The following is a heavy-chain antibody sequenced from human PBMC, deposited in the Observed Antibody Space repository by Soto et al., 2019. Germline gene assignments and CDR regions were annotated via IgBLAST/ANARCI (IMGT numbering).Heavy chain of an antibody. D-gene: IGHD3-16*02. J-gene: IGHJ5*02. Sequence: SETLSLTCTVSGGSVSSNTYSWGWIRQSPGKGLEWIGTIYSTDKTYYHPSLLSRVTISVDTSMNEFSLRLSSVTAADTAVYYCARQSLRRPFGRLILVALDSWGLGSLVTVSS. CDR1: GGSVSSNTYS. V-gene: IGHV4-39*01. CDR2: IYSTDKT. CDR3: ARQSLRRPFGRLILVALDS.